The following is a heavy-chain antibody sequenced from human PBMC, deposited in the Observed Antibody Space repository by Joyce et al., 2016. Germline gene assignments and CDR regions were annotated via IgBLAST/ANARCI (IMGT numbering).Heavy chain of an antibody. CDR1: GFTFSSYS. Sequence: EVQLVESGGGLVQPGGSLRLSCAASGFTFSSYSMNWVRQAPGRGLEWVSYISSRSSTIYYADSVKGRFTISRDNAKNSLYLQMNSLGAEDTAVYYCARVGCTGGSCYEYWYFDLWGRGTLVTVSS. J-gene: IGHJ2*01. V-gene: IGHV3-48*01. CDR2: ISSRSSTI. CDR3: ARVGCTGGSCYEYWYFDL. D-gene: IGHD2-15*01.